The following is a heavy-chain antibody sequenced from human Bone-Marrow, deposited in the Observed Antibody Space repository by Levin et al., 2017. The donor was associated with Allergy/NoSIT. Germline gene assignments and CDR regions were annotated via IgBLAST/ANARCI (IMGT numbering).Heavy chain of an antibody. CDR1: GFTFSHYN. D-gene: IGHD2-15*01. J-gene: IGHJ5*02. CDR3: ARDPEPREIVVVAAFDP. CDR2: ISGTGTYI. Sequence: GESLKISCATSGFTFSHYNMNWVRQAPGKGLEWVSSISGTGTYIYYADSVKGRFSISRDNAKNTLYLQMNSLRSDDTAVYYCARDPEPREIVVVAAFDPWGQGTLVTVSS. V-gene: IGHV3-21*01.